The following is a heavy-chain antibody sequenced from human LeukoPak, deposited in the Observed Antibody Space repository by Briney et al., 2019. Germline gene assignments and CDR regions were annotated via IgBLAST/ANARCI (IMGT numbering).Heavy chain of an antibody. CDR2: INAGNGNT. D-gene: IGHD1-26*01. CDR1: GYTFTSYA. CDR3: ARDYSGSYYRNTFDY. Sequence: ASVKVSCKASGYTFTSYAMHWVRQAPGQRLEWMGWINAGNGNTKYSQKFQGRVTITRDTSASTAYMELSSLRSEDTAVYYCARDYSGSYYRNTFDYGGQGTLVTVSS. J-gene: IGHJ4*02. V-gene: IGHV1-3*01.